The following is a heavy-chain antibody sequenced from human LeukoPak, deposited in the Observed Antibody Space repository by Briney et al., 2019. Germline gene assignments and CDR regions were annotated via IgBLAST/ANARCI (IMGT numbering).Heavy chain of an antibody. CDR3: ARGVTTATISPYGY. CDR2: ISSSSSYI. V-gene: IGHV3-21*01. CDR1: GFIFSCYW. J-gene: IGHJ4*02. D-gene: IGHD5-24*01. Sequence: PGGSLRLSSAASGFIFSCYWMSWVRQAPGKGLEWVTVISSSSSYIYYADSVKVRFTISRDNSKSSLYLQMNSLRAEDTAVYYCARGVTTATISPYGYWGQGTLVTVSS.